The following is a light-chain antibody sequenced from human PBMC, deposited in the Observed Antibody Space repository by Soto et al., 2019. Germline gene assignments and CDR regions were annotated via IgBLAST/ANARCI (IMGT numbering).Light chain of an antibody. V-gene: IGKV3-20*01. CDR3: QQFGNSPFT. CDR2: GSS. Sequence: EIVLTQSPGNLSLSPGERATLSCRASQSISSSYLAWYQQKPGQAPRLLIYGSSSRATGIPDRFSGSGSGTDFTLTISRLEPEDFAVYYCQQFGNSPFTFGPGTKVDIK. J-gene: IGKJ3*01. CDR1: QSISSSY.